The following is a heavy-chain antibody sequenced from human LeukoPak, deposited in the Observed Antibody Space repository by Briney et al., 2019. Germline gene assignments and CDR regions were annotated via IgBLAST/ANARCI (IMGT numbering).Heavy chain of an antibody. J-gene: IGHJ6*02. Sequence: PSETLSLTCTVSGGSISSYYWSWIRQPPGKGLEWIGYIYYSGSTNYNPSLKSRVTISVDTSKNQFSLKLSSVTAADTAVYYCARGYVDTAMGFGRYYYYGMDVWGQGTTVTVSS. CDR2: IYYSGST. CDR1: GGSISSYY. V-gene: IGHV4-59*01. D-gene: IGHD5-18*01. CDR3: ARGYVDTAMGFGRYYYYGMDV.